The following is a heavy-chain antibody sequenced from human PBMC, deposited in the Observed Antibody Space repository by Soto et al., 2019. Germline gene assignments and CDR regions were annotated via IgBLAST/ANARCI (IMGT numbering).Heavy chain of an antibody. Sequence: QVQLQESGPGLVKPSETLSLTCTVSGGSISSYYWSWIRQPPGKGLEWIGYIYYSGSTNYNPSLKSRVTISVHTSKNQFSLKLSSVTAADTAVYYCAREPQFCSSTSCYGFDPWGQGTLVTVSS. V-gene: IGHV4-59*01. D-gene: IGHD2-2*01. J-gene: IGHJ5*02. CDR3: AREPQFCSSTSCYGFDP. CDR1: GGSISSYY. CDR2: IYYSGST.